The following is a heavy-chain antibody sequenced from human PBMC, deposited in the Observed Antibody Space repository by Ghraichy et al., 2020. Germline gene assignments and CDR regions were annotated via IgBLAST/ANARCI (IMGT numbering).Heavy chain of an antibody. CDR1: GFTFSSYP. Sequence: GGSLRLSCAASGFTFSSYPMSWVRQAPGKGLEWVSAISGSGNTTYYADSVKGRFTVSRDNSKNTLYLQMNSLRAEDTAVYFCAKDLGGDDCGFYYWGQGTLVTVSS. CDR3: AKDLGGDDCGFYY. J-gene: IGHJ4*02. V-gene: IGHV3-23*01. D-gene: IGHD4/OR15-4a*01. CDR2: ISGSGNTT.